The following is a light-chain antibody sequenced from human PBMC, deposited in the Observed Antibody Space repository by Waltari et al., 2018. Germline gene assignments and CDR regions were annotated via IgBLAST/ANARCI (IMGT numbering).Light chain of an antibody. CDR1: QNIYSY. J-gene: IGKJ1*01. Sequence: ETVLTQSPATLSLSPGDRATFSCRASQNIYSYLAWYHQKPGKALRFLIFDAFNRPTGIPARFSGSRSGTDFNLTISSLESEDFAIYYCQQRRNWPWTFGQGTRVEIK. CDR2: DAF. V-gene: IGKV3-11*01. CDR3: QQRRNWPWT.